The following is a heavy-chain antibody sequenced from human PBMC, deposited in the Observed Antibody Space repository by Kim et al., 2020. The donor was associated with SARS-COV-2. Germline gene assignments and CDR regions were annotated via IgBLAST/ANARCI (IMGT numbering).Heavy chain of an antibody. D-gene: IGHD1-1*01. CDR3: ARGHAWNGGPYYFDY. J-gene: IGHJ4*02. CDR1: GYTFSSYV. V-gene: IGHV1-8*01. Sequence: ASVKVSCKASGYTFSSYVINWVRQATGQGLEWMGWMNPNSGNTGYAQKFQGRVTMTRNTSTNTAYMDLSSLRSEDTAVYYCARGHAWNGGPYYFDYWGQGTLVTVSS. CDR2: MNPNSGNT.